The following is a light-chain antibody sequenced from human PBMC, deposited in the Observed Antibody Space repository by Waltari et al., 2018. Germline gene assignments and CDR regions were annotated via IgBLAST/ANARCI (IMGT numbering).Light chain of an antibody. CDR3: QQNRDWXXX. V-gene: IGKV3-11*01. J-gene: IGKJ4*01. Sequence: DIVLTQSPATLSLSPGERATLSCRASQSVNNFLGWYQQKPGQAPRLLIFDASNRAAXXXAXXXXSXSRXXFXLTISXXXPXDFAVYYXQQNRDWXXXXGGGTRVEIK. CDR2: DAS. CDR1: QSVNNF.